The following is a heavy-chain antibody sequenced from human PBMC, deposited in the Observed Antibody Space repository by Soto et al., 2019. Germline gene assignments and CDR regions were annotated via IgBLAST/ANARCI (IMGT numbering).Heavy chain of an antibody. V-gene: IGHV4-34*01. D-gene: IGHD3-3*01. CDR1: GGSFRGFY. J-gene: IGHJ4*02. CDR3: ARAHDFWGGRQQPIDS. CDR2: INHVGIT. Sequence: VQLQQWGAGLLKPSETLSLTCAVSGGSFRGFYWTWIRQSPGKGLEWLGDINHVGITNYNPALKSRVSIPVDTSKSQFSLKLSSVTAADTAVYYCARAHDFWGGRQQPIDSLGQGTLVTVSS.